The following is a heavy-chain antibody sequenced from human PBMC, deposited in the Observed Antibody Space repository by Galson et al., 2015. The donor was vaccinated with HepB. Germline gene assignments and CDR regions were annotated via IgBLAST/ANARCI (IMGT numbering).Heavy chain of an antibody. J-gene: IGHJ4*02. Sequence: SVKVSCKASGGTFSSYSIIWVRQAPGQGLEWMGGIIPIFGTANYAQKFQGRVTIAADESTSTAYMVLRSLRYEDTAVYYCAYFTSGSAEDSHYWGQGTLVTVSS. CDR1: GGTFSSYS. V-gene: IGHV1-69*13. CDR2: IIPIFGTA. D-gene: IGHD3-10*01. CDR3: AYFTSGSAEDSHY.